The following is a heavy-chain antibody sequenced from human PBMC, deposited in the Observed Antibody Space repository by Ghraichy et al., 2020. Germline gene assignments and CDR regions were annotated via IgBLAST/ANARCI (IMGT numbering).Heavy chain of an antibody. CDR3: AKDIFYGSGSYYGMDV. V-gene: IGHV3-9*01. J-gene: IGHJ6*02. CDR1: GFTFDDYA. Sequence: SLRLSCAASGFTFDDYAMHWVRQAPGKGLEWVSGISWNSGSIGYADSVKGRFTISRDNAKNSLYLQMNSLRAEDTALYYCAKDIFYGSGSYYGMDVWGQGTTVTVSS. D-gene: IGHD3-10*01. CDR2: ISWNSGSI.